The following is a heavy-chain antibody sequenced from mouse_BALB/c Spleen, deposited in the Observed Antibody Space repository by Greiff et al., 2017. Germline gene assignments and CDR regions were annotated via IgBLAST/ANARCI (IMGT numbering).Heavy chain of an antibody. Sequence: EVKLMESGPELEKPGASEKISCKASGYSFTGYNMNWVKQSNGKSLEWIGNIDPYYGGTSYNQKFKGKATLTVDKSSSTAYMQLKSLTSEDSAVYYCARTPYDYYAMDYWGQGTSVTVSS. J-gene: IGHJ4*01. V-gene: IGHV1-39*01. D-gene: IGHD2-12*01. CDR3: ARTPYDYYAMDY. CDR2: IDPYYGGT. CDR1: GYSFTGYN.